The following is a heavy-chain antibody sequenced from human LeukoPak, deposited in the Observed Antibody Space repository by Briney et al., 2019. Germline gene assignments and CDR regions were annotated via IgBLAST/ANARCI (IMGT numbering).Heavy chain of an antibody. CDR3: ARDLPFED. D-gene: IGHD2/OR15-2a*01. V-gene: IGHV1-2*06. CDR1: GYTFTHYH. Sequence: VGSVKVSRKAFGYTFTHYHMHRGRQAPGQGLEWMGRIYPSSGGTNYAQKFQGRITLTTDTSINTAYMELSRLRFDDTAVYYCARDLPFEDWGQGTLVTVSS. J-gene: IGHJ4*02. CDR2: IYPSSGGT.